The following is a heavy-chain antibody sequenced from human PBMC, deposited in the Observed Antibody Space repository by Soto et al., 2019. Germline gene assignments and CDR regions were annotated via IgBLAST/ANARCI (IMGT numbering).Heavy chain of an antibody. CDR2: IIPILGIA. CDR1: GGTFSSYT. CDR3: ARDLAEGYCSRTSCRRHDY. Sequence: QVQLVQSGAEVKKPGSSVKVSCKASGGTFSSYTISWVRQAPGQGLEWMGRIIPILGIANYAQKFQGRVTITADKSTSTAYMELSSLRSEDTAVYYCARDLAEGYCSRTSCRRHDYWGQGTLVTVSS. J-gene: IGHJ4*02. V-gene: IGHV1-69*08. D-gene: IGHD2-2*01.